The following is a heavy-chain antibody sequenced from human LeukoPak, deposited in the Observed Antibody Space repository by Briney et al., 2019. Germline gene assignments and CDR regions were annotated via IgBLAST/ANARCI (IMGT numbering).Heavy chain of an antibody. CDR3: ARERLRFLEWLFNTRNWFDP. CDR1: GYTFTSYY. V-gene: IGHV1-46*01. CDR2: INPSGGSI. J-gene: IGHJ5*02. Sequence: ASVRVSCKASGYTFTSYYMHWVRQAPGQGLEWMGIINPSGGSISYAQKFQGRVTMTRDTSTSTVYMELSSLRSEDTAVYYCARERLRFLEWLFNTRNWFDPWGQGTLVTVSS. D-gene: IGHD3-3*01.